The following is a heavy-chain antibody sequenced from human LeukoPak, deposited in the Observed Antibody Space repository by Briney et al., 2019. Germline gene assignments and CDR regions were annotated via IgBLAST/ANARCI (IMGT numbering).Heavy chain of an antibody. CDR3: VRGSGGYDPLDFDS. Sequence: LRLSCAASGFTFSSYAMHWVRQAPGKGLEWVAVISYDGSNKYYADSVKGRFTISRDNSKNTLYLQMNSLRAEDTAVYHCVRGSGGYDPLDFDSWGQGTLVTVFS. CDR1: GFTFSSYA. V-gene: IGHV3-30-3*01. CDR2: ISYDGSNK. D-gene: IGHD5-12*01. J-gene: IGHJ4*02.